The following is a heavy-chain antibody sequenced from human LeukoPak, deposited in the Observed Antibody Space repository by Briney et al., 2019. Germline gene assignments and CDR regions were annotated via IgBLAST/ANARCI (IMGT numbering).Heavy chain of an antibody. CDR1: GFTFSSYA. CDR2: ISGSDSGDST. V-gene: IGHV3-23*01. Sequence: GGSLRLSCAASGFTFSSYAMSCVRQAPGKGLEWVSGISGSDSGDSTYYADSVKGRFTISRDNSKNTLYLQMNSLRAEDTAVYYCVKPSVGSTSAWYPTYYYYYAMDVWGQGTTVTVSS. D-gene: IGHD6-19*01. CDR3: VKPSVGSTSAWYPTYYYYYAMDV. J-gene: IGHJ6*02.